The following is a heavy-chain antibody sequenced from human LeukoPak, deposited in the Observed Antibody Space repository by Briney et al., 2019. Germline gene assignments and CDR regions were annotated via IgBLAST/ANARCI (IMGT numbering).Heavy chain of an antibody. J-gene: IGHJ4*02. D-gene: IGHD3-22*01. CDR1: GYTFTGYY. V-gene: IGHV1-2*02. CDR2: INPNSGGT. Sequence: ASVKVSCKASGYTFTGYYMHWVRQAPGHGLEWMGWINPNSGGTNYAQKFQGRVTMTRDTSISTAYMELSRLRSDDTAVYYCARDLGYYDSSGYYLYWGQGTLVTVSS. CDR3: ARDLGYYDSSGYYLY.